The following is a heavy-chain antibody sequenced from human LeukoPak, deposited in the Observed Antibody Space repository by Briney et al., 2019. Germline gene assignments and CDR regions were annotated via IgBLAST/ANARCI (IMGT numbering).Heavy chain of an antibody. V-gene: IGHV1-2*02. Sequence: RASVKVSCKASGYTFTGYYMHWVRQAPGQGLEWMGWINPNSGGTNYAQKFQGRVTMTRDTSISTAYMELSRLRPEDMAVYYCARAYYDILTGYYTGAFDIWGQGTMVTVSS. D-gene: IGHD3-9*01. CDR3: ARAYYDILTGYYTGAFDI. CDR1: GYTFTGYY. CDR2: INPNSGGT. J-gene: IGHJ3*02.